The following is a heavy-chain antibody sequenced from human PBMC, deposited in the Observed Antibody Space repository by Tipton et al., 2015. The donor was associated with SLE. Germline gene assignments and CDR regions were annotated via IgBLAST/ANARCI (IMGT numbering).Heavy chain of an antibody. CDR2: IYYSGST. V-gene: IGHV4-59*12. Sequence: TLSLTCAVYGGSFSNNYWWGWVRQPPGKGLEWIAYIYYSGSTNYNPSLKSRVTMSLDTSKNQFSLKLSSVTAADTAVYYCAREQRLVLDYWDQGTLVSVSS. CDR1: GGSFSNNY. CDR3: AREQRLVLDY. J-gene: IGHJ4*02. D-gene: IGHD6-19*01.